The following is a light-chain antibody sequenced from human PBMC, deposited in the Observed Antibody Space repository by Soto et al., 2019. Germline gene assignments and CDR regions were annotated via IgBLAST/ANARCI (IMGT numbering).Light chain of an antibody. CDR1: ESISGNY. Sequence: EIVLTQSPGSLSLSPGDTVTLSCRAIESISGNYLAWYQQQPGQAPRLLIYGTSNRATGIPDRFSGSGSGTDFSLTISRLEPEDFALYYCQQYGHSLSLTFGQGTRLEVK. J-gene: IGKJ5*01. CDR3: QQYGHSLSLT. V-gene: IGKV3-20*01. CDR2: GTS.